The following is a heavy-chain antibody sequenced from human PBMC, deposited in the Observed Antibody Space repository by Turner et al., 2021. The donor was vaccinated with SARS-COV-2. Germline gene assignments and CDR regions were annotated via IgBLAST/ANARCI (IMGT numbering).Heavy chain of an antibody. CDR3: ARGRSWNY. D-gene: IGHD1-26*01. Sequence: EVQLVESGGVLVQPGGSLRLSCAASGFTFSSYDMNWVRQAPGKGLEWVSYISGSGSTIYYGDSMKGRVADSRDNAKNSLYLQVNSLRVEDTAVYYCARGRSWNYWGQGTLITVSS. CDR2: ISGSGSTI. J-gene: IGHJ4*02. V-gene: IGHV3-48*03. CDR1: GFTFSSYD.